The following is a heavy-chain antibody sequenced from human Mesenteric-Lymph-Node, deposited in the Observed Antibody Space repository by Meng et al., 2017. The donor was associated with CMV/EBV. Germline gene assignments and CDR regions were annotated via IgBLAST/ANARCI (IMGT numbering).Heavy chain of an antibody. CDR1: GFTFSSYG. Sequence: GESLKISCAASGFTFSSYGMHWVRQAPGKGLEWVAFIRYDGSNKYYADSVKGRFTISRDNSKNTLYLQMNSLRAEDTAVYYCAKALEYSSSYSFDPWGQGTLVTVSS. D-gene: IGHD6-6*01. CDR3: AKALEYSSSYSFDP. CDR2: IRYDGSNK. J-gene: IGHJ5*02. V-gene: IGHV3-30*02.